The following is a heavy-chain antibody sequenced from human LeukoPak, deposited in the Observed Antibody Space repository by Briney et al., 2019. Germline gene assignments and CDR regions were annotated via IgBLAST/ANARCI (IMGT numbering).Heavy chain of an antibody. Sequence: SETLSLTCTVSTYSINSGYYWGWIRQPPGKGLEWIGSIYHSGSAYYNPSLKSRVTMSIDTSRDQFSLKLSSVTAADTAVYFCARLRHSSSWNTFDSWGEGTLFTVSS. V-gene: IGHV4-38-2*02. CDR3: ARLRHSSSWNTFDS. J-gene: IGHJ4*02. CDR1: TYSINSGYY. D-gene: IGHD6-13*01. CDR2: IYHSGSA.